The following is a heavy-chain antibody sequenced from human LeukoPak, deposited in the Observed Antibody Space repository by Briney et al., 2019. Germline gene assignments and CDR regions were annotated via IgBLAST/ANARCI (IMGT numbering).Heavy chain of an antibody. CDR2: ISGSGGST. D-gene: IGHD6-19*01. Sequence: GGSLRLFCAASGFTFSSYAMSWVRQAPGKGLEWVSAISGSGGSTYYADSVKGRFTISRDNSKNTLYLQMNSLRAEDTAVYYCAKSGWSFGGFDYWGQGTLVTVSS. CDR3: AKSGWSFGGFDY. J-gene: IGHJ4*02. CDR1: GFTFSSYA. V-gene: IGHV3-23*01.